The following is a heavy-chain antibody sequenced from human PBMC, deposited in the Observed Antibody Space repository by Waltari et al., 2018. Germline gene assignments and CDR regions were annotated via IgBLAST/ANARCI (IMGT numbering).Heavy chain of an antibody. J-gene: IGHJ6*02. V-gene: IGHV4-59*11. CDR3: ARGNSGITTGVDYYYYGMDV. CDR2: IYYSGST. CDR1: GGSISSHY. Sequence: QVQLQESGPGLVKPSETLSLTCTVSGGSISSHYWSWIRQPPGKGLEWIGYIYYSGSTNYNPSLKSRVPISVDTSKNQFSLKLSSVTAADTAVYYCARGNSGITTGVDYYYYGMDVWGQGTTVTVSS. D-gene: IGHD1-26*01.